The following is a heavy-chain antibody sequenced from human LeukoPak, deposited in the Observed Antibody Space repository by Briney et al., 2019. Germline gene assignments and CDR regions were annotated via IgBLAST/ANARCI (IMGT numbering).Heavy chain of an antibody. CDR1: GGSISNFY. J-gene: IGHJ5*02. Sequence: SETLSLTCSVAGGSISNFYWSWIRHPPEKGLEWIAYIHYSGQTNQNPSLSGRVTISLDTSENHVSLRLSSVMAADTAVYYCARHTSMATRTNWFDPWGQGTLVTVSS. CDR3: ARHTSMATRTNWFDP. V-gene: IGHV4-59*08. D-gene: IGHD5-24*01. CDR2: IHYSGQT.